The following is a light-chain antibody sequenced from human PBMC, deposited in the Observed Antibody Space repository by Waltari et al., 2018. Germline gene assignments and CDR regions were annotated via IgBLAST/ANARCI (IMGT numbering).Light chain of an antibody. Sequence: SYVLTQPPSVSVAPGQTARITCGGSDIGAQRVHWYQHKPGQAPLLVVYDDTDRPSGIPGRISGSNSGYTATLSITRVEAGDEADYYCQVWDSDGDYVVFGGGTKLIVL. CDR1: DIGAQR. CDR3: QVWDSDGDYVV. CDR2: DDT. J-gene: IGLJ2*01. V-gene: IGLV3-21*02.